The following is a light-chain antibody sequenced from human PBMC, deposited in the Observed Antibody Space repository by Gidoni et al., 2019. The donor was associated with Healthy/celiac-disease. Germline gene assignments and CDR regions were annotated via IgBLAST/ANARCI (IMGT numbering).Light chain of an antibody. CDR3: QQDNSYSPT. J-gene: IGKJ1*01. Sequence: DIQMTQSPSTLSASVGDRVTITCRASQSISSWLAWYQQKPGKARKLLIGKASSLESGVPSSFSGSGAGTEFTLTSRRLQPDDFATYYCQQDNSYSPTFXXXTKVEIK. CDR2: KAS. CDR1: QSISSW. V-gene: IGKV1-5*03.